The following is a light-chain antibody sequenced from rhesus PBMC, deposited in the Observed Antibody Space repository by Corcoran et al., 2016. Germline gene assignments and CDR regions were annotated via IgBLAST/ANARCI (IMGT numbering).Light chain of an antibody. CDR3: CSYRSGSTDV. Sequence: QAAPTQSPSVSGSPGQSVTISCTGTSSDIGGYNGVSWYQQHSGTAPRLLIYGVSKRPSGVSDRFPGSKSGNTASLTNSGLQAEDEADYYCCSYRSGSTDVFGSGTKLTVL. J-gene: IGLJ6*01. CDR1: SSDIGGYNG. V-gene: IGLV2S9*01. CDR2: GVS.